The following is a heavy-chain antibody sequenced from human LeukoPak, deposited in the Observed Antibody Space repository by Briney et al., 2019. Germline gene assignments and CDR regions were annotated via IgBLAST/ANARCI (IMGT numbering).Heavy chain of an antibody. CDR1: GFTFSSYW. CDR2: IKQDGSEK. CDR3: ARVSYRATLIYCSGGSCSGPPDY. D-gene: IGHD2-15*01. V-gene: IGHV3-7*01. J-gene: IGHJ4*02. Sequence: GGSLRLSCAASGFTFSSYWMSWVRQAPGKGLEWVPNIKQDGSEKYYVDSVKGRFTISRDNAKNSLYLQMNSLRAEDTAVYYCARVSYRATLIYCSGGSCSGPPDYWGQETLVTVSS.